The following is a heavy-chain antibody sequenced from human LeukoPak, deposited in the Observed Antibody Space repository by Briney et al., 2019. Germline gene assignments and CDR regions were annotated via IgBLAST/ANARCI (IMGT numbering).Heavy chain of an antibody. CDR2: IWYDGSNK. J-gene: IGHJ4*02. D-gene: IGHD6-19*01. V-gene: IGHV3-33*06. CDR3: AKGIAVGAFDY. CDR1: GFTFSSYG. Sequence: PGRSLRLSCAASGFTFSSYGMHWVRQAPGKGLEWVAVIWYDGSNKYYADSVKGRFTISRDNSKNTLYLQMNSLRAEDTAVYYCAKGIAVGAFDYWGQGTLVTVSS.